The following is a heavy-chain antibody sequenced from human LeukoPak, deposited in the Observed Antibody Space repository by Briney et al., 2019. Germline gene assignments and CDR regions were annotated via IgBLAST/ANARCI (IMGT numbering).Heavy chain of an antibody. CDR1: GGSFSGYY. D-gene: IGHD3-3*01. CDR3: ARYYDFWSGYYIFDY. CDR2: IYYSGST. V-gene: IGHV4-34*01. Sequence: SETLSLTCAVYGGSFSGYYWSWIRQPPGKGLEWIGYIYYSGSTYYNPSLKSRVTISVDTSKNQFSLKLSSVTAADTAVYYCARYYDFWSGYYIFDYWGQGTLVTVSS. J-gene: IGHJ4*02.